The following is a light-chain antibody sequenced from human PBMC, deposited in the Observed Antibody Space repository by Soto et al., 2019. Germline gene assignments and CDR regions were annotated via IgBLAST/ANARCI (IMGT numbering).Light chain of an antibody. CDR1: SSDVGGYNY. V-gene: IGLV2-14*01. J-gene: IGLJ1*01. CDR3: SSYTTSSTLLYV. CDR2: DVS. Sequence: QSVLTQPASVSGSPGQSITISCTGTSSDVGGYNYVSWYQQHPDKAPKLMIYDVSNRPSGVSNRFSGSKSGNTASLTISGLQAEDEAVYYCSSYTTSSTLLYVFGTGTKVTVL.